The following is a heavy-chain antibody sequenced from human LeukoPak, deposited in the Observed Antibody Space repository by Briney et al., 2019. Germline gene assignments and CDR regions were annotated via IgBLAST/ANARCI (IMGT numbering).Heavy chain of an antibody. Sequence: AGGSLRLSCAASGFTFSNYWMTWVRQAPGKGLEWVASIKQDGSEKYYVDSVKGRFTISRDNAKNSLYLRMNSLRAEDTAVFYCARGLYGDYAADYWGQGTLVTVSS. J-gene: IGHJ4*02. CDR3: ARGLYGDYAADY. V-gene: IGHV3-7*01. CDR2: IKQDGSEK. CDR1: GFTFSNYW. D-gene: IGHD4-17*01.